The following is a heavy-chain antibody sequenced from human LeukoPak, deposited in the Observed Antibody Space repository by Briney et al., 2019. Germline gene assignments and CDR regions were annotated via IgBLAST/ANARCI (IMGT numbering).Heavy chain of an antibody. D-gene: IGHD3-16*01. V-gene: IGHV4-30-4*01. CDR3: ARDGLGGLDY. Sequence: SETLSLTCTVSGGSISSGDYSWSWIRQPPGKGLEWIGYIYYSGSTYYNPSLKSRVTISVDTSKNQFSLKLSSVTAADTAVYYCARDGLGGLDYWGQGTLVTVSS. CDR2: IYYSGST. J-gene: IGHJ4*02. CDR1: GGSISSGDYS.